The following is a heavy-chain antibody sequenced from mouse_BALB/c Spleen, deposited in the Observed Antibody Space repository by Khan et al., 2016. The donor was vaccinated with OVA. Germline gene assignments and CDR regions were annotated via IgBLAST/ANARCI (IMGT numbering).Heavy chain of an antibody. D-gene: IGHD1-1*01. Sequence: VQLQQSGAELTKPGASVKMSCKASGYTFTSYWMHWVKQRPGQGLEWIGYINPSTGYSEYNQKFKDKATLTADKSSRTAYMKLSSLTSDDSAVYYCANHGSSSAWFAYWGQGTLVTVSA. CDR2: INPSTGYS. CDR3: ANHGSSSAWFAY. J-gene: IGHJ3*01. V-gene: IGHV1-7*01. CDR1: GYTFTSYW.